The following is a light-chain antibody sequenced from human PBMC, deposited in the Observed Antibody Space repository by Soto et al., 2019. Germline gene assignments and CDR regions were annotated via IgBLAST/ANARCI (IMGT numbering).Light chain of an antibody. CDR3: QQYFSWPPT. CDR1: QSVSSN. Sequence: EVVMTQSPATLSVSPGERATLSCRASQSVSSNLAWYQQKPGQAPRLLIYGSSTRATGIPARFSGSGSGTEFTLTISSLQSEDFAVYHCQQYFSWPPTFGQGTKVEIK. CDR2: GSS. V-gene: IGKV3-15*01. J-gene: IGKJ1*01.